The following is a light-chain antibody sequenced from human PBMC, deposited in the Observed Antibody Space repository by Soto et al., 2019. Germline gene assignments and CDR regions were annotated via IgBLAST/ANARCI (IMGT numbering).Light chain of an antibody. V-gene: IGLV2-11*01. J-gene: IGLJ1*01. CDR1: SSDVGGYNY. CDR3: CSYAASNTFV. CDR2: DVS. Sequence: ALAQPRSVSGSPGQSVTISCTGTSSDVGGYNYVSWYQQYSGKAPKVMIYDVSKRPSGVPDRFSGSKSGNTASLTISGLQAEDEADYYCCSYAASNTFVFGTGTKVTVL.